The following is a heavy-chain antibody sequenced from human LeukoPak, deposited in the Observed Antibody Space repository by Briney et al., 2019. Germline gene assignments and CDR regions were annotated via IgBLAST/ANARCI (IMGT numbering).Heavy chain of an antibody. CDR2: IYHSGST. CDR3: ASREKYSGTSSLDS. Sequence: SETLSLTCTVSGYSISSGYYWGWIRQPPGKGLEWIGNIYHSGSTFYNPSLKSRVTISVDTSKNQFSLKLSSVTAADTAVYYCASREKYSGTSSLDSWGQGTLVTVSS. J-gene: IGHJ4*02. D-gene: IGHD1-26*01. CDR1: GYSISSGYY. V-gene: IGHV4-38-2*02.